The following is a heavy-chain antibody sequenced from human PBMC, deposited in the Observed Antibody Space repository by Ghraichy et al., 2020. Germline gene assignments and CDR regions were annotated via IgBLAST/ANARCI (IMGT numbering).Heavy chain of an antibody. CDR1: GGSISSSSYY. CDR3: AESSMGANFLIFDY. V-gene: IGHV4-39*01. CDR2: IYYSGST. Sequence: SETLSLTCTVSGGSISSSSYYWGWIRQPPGKGLEWIGSIYYSGSTYYNPSLKSRVTISVDTSKNQFSLKLSSVTAADTAVYYCAESSMGANFLIFDYWGQGTLVTVSS. J-gene: IGHJ4*02. D-gene: IGHD1-26*01.